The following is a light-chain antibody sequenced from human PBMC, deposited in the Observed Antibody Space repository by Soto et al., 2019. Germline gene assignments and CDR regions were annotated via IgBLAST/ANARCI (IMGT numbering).Light chain of an antibody. CDR2: GAS. V-gene: IGKV3-20*01. CDR1: QSFSSSY. CDR3: QQYGSSSWT. J-gene: IGKJ1*01. Sequence: EIVLTQSPGTLSLSPGERATLSCRDSQSFSSSYLAWYQQKPGQAPRLLIYGASNRVTGIPDRFSGSGSGTDFTLTISRLEPEDFAVYYCQQYGSSSWTFGQGTKVDIK.